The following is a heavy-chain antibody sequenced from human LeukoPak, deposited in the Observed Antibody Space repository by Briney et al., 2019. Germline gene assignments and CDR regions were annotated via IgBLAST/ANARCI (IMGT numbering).Heavy chain of an antibody. CDR3: ARAVEYCSSTSCYPYNWFDP. CDR1: GGTFSSYA. Sequence: SVKVSCKASGGTFSSYAISWVRQAPGQGLEWMGGIIPIFGTANYAQKFQGRVTITADESTSTAYMELSSLRSEDTAVYYCARAVEYCSSTSCYPYNWFDPWGQGTLVTVSS. D-gene: IGHD2-2*01. J-gene: IGHJ5*02. V-gene: IGHV1-69*01. CDR2: IIPIFGTA.